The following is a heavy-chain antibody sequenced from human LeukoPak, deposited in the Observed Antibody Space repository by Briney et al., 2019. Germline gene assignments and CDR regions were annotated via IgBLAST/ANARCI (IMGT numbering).Heavy chain of an antibody. J-gene: IGHJ4*02. CDR2: IYSGGST. CDR1: GFTFSSYA. V-gene: IGHV3-53*01. Sequence: GGSLRLSCAASGFTFSSYAMSWVRQAPGKGLEWVSVIYSGGSTYYADSVKGRFTISRDNSKNTLYLQMNSLRAEDTAVYYCAREVGYRKIYYFDYWGQGTLVTVSS. CDR3: AREVGYRKIYYFDY. D-gene: IGHD3-16*02.